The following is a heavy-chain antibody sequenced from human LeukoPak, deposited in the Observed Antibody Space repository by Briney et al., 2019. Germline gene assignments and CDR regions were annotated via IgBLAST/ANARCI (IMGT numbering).Heavy chain of an antibody. D-gene: IGHD6-6*01. CDR1: GFTFSSYG. V-gene: IGHV3-30*02. CDR3: AKGDRGSSSDYFDY. J-gene: IGHJ4*02. Sequence: GGSLRLSCAASGFTFSSYGMHWVRQAPGKGPEWVAFIRYDGSNKYYADSVKGRFTISRDNSKNTLYLQMNSLRAEDTAVYYCAKGDRGSSSDYFDYWGQGTLVTVSS. CDR2: IRYDGSNK.